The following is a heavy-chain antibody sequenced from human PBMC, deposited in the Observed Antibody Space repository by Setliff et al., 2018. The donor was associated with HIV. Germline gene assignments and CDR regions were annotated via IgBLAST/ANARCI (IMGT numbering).Heavy chain of an antibody. Sequence: VKVSCKASGYTFTDYYMHWVLQAPGKGLEWMGRVDPKNGKTLYAENLRGRITITADTSTDTAYMELNSLRSEDTAMYYCATLDYYGSQTYNLALHYWGQGTLVTVSS. V-gene: IGHV1-69-2*01. CDR2: VDPKNGKT. J-gene: IGHJ4*02. D-gene: IGHD3-10*01. CDR3: ATLDYYGSQTYNLALHY. CDR1: GYTFTDYY.